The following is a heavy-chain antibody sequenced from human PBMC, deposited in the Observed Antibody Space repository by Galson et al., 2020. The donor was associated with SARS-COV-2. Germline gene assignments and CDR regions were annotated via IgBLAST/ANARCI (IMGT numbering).Heavy chain of an antibody. V-gene: IGHV1-2*02. J-gene: IGHJ4*02. CDR3: ARDRISAPDDFDY. CDR2: DNPNTGDM. CDR1: GYNFTDYY. Sequence: SVKFSSQASGYNFTDYYMHWVRQDPGQELELSGWDNPNTGDMKHKEKFHARVSMTRDTSISTAYMELSRLTSDDTAVYYCARDRISAPDDFDYWGEGTLVTVSS. D-gene: IGHD6-13*01.